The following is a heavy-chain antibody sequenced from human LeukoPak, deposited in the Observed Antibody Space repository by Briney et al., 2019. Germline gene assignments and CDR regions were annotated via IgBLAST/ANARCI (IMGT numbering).Heavy chain of an antibody. V-gene: IGHV1-2*02. D-gene: IGHD3-10*01. J-gene: IGHJ4*02. CDR3: ESRGGSGSYDFDY. CDR2: INPNSGGT. Sequence: GASVKVSCKASGYTFTGYYIHWVRQAPGQGLEWMGWINPNSGGTNYAQKFQGRVTMTRDTSISTAYMELSRPRSDDTAVYYCESRGGSGSYDFDYWGQGTLVTVSS. CDR1: GYTFTGYY.